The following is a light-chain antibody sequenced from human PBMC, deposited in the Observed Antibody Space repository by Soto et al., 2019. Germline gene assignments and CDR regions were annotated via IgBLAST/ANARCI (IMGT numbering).Light chain of an antibody. V-gene: IGKV3-15*01. CDR1: QSVGSN. J-gene: IGKJ4*01. CDR3: QQYNNWLS. CDR2: SAS. Sequence: EIVVTQSPVTLSVSPGERATLSCRASQSVGSNLAWYQQKPGQAPRLLIYSASTRATGIPARFSGSGSGTEFTVTISRLQSEDFAVYYCQQYNNWLSFGGGTKVEI.